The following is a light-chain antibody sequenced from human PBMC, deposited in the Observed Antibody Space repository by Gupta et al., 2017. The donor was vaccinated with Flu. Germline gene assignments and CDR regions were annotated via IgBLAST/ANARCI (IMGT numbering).Light chain of an antibody. CDR2: EVS. CDR3: SSFTSNRCVV. V-gene: IGLV2-14*01. J-gene: IGLJ2*01. Sequence: SALTQPDSVSGSPGQSSTISCPGTSRDVGGYKYVSWYQQHPGTAPNLMIFEVSSRPSVVDNRFSGSKSGNTASLTISGHQAEDEADYYCSSFTSNRCVVFGGGTKLTVL. CDR1: SRDVGGYKY.